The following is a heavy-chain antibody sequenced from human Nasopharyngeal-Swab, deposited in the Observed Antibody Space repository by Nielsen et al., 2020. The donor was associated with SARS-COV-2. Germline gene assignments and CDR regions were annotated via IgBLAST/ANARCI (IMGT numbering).Heavy chain of an antibody. D-gene: IGHD3-22*01. CDR2: ISSSSSYI. Sequence: GGSLRLSCAASGFTFSSYSMNWVRQAPGKGLEWVSSISSSSSYIYYADSVKGRFTISRDNAKNSLYLQMNSLRAEDTAVYYCASPRGYYDSSGAFDYWGQGTLVTVS. CDR1: GFTFSSYS. CDR3: ASPRGYYDSSGAFDY. V-gene: IGHV3-21*01. J-gene: IGHJ4*02.